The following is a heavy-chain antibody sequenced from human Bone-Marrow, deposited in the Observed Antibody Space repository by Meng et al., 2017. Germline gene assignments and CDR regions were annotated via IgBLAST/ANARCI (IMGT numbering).Heavy chain of an antibody. J-gene: IGHJ4*02. Sequence: GGSLRLSCAASGFTFSSYGMHWVRQAPGKGLEWVAVIWYDGSNKYYADSVKGRVTISRDNAKNSLYLQMNSLRAEDTAVYYCVRGGRDGYNYFSYWGQGTLVTVSS. CDR1: GFTFSSYG. CDR2: IWYDGSNK. D-gene: IGHD5-24*01. CDR3: VRGGRDGYNYFSY. V-gene: IGHV3-33*01.